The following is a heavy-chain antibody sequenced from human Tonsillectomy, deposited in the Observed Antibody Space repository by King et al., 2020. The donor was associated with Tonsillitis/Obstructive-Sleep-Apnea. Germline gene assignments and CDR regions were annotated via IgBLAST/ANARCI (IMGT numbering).Heavy chain of an antibody. CDR2: ISSSSSYI. D-gene: IGHD2-2*01. J-gene: IGHJ4*02. CDR1: GLTFSSYS. CDR3: AAVVVVPAVIPPPPNY. V-gene: IGHV3-21*01. Sequence: DVQLVESGGGLVKPGGSLRLSCAAPGLTFSSYSMNWVRQAPGKGLEWVSSISSSSSYIYYADSVKGRFTISRDNAKNSLYLQMNSLRAEDTAVYYCAAVVVVPAVIPPPPNYWGQGTLVTVSS.